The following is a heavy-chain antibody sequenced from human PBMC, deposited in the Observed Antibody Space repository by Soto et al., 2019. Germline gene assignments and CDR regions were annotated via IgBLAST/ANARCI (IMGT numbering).Heavy chain of an antibody. CDR1: RLTFRRTS. V-gene: IGHV1-58*01. D-gene: IGHD3-3*01. Sequence: SVNVSFKSSRLTFRRTSGQWMRQPRGQRREGIGRIVVGTGRTSYAKIVQERIAITRDMSTTTAYMELSGLRPEDTAIYYCAADAHRDDFWSRYPYSYYSMDVWGQGTTVTVSS. CDR3: AADAHRDDFWSRYPYSYYSMDV. CDR2: IVVGTGRT. J-gene: IGHJ6*02.